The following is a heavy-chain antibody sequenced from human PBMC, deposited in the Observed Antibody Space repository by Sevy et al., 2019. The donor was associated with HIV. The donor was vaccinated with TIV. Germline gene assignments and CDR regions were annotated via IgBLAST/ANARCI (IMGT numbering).Heavy chain of an antibody. D-gene: IGHD1-26*01. Sequence: GGSLRLSCAASGFTFSTYSMNWVRQTPGKGLEWVSYIRSSSEIIFYADSVKGRFTISRDNAKNSLYLQMNSLRDEDTAVSYCARDLSGPSAGFDTWGQGTLVTVSS. J-gene: IGHJ5*02. CDR1: GFTFSTYS. V-gene: IGHV3-48*02. CDR3: ARDLSGPSAGFDT. CDR2: IRSSSEII.